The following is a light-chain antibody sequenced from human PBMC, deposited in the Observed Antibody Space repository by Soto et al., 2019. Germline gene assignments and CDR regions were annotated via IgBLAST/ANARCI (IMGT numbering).Light chain of an antibody. CDR3: QQSYSASWT. V-gene: IGKV1-39*01. CDR2: AAS. Sequence: DIQMTQSPSSLSVSVGDRVSITCRASQSITSYLHWYQQKPGKAPKLLIYAASTLQSGVPSRFSGSGSETDFTLTINNLQPEEFATYYCQQSYSASWTFGQGTKVDIK. CDR1: QSITSY. J-gene: IGKJ1*01.